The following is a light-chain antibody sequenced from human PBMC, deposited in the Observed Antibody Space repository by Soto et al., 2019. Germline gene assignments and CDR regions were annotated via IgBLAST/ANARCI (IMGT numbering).Light chain of an antibody. CDR2: EVS. V-gene: IGLV2-14*01. J-gene: IGLJ2*01. Sequence: QPVLTQPASVSGSPGQSITISCSGTSSDVGNSNYVSWYQQHPGKAPKLLIYEVSNRPSGISDRFSGSKTGNTASLTISGLQAEDEADYYCSSYTSTSTLLFGGGTKLTVL. CDR3: SSYTSTSTLL. CDR1: SSDVGNSNY.